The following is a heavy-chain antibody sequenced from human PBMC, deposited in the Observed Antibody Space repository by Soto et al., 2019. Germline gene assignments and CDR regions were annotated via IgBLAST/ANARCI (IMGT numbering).Heavy chain of an antibody. CDR3: ARHHIAVAGEFDI. J-gene: IGHJ3*02. V-gene: IGHV4-39*01. CDR2: IYYSGST. D-gene: IGHD6-19*01. Sequence: PSETLSLTCTVSGGSISSSSYYWGWIRQPPGKGLEWIGSIYYSGSTYYNPSLKSRVTISVDTSKNQFSLKLSSVTAADTAVYYCARHHIAVAGEFDIWGQGTRVTVAS. CDR1: GGSISSSSYY.